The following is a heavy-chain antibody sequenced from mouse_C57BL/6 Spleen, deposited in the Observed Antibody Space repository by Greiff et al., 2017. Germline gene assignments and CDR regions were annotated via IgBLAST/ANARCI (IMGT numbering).Heavy chain of an antibody. V-gene: IGHV1-81*01. Sequence: QVQLQQPGAELARPGASVKLSCKASGYTFTSYGISWVKQRTGQGLEWIGEIYPRSGNTYYNEKFKGKATLTADKSSSTAYMELRSLTSEDSAVYFCARSPITTVVATGNFDYWGQGTTLTVSA. CDR2: IYPRSGNT. J-gene: IGHJ2*01. CDR3: ARSPITTVVATGNFDY. D-gene: IGHD1-1*01. CDR1: GYTFTSYG.